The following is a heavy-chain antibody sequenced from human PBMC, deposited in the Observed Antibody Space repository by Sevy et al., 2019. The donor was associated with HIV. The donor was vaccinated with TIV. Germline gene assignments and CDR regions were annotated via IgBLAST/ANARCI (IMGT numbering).Heavy chain of an antibody. CDR2: IRSNPGAM. V-gene: IGHV3-48*03. Sequence: GGSLRLSCAASGFTFSNYEMNWVRQAPGKGLEWVSHIRSNPGAMHYADPVKGRFTTSRDNAKNLLYLQMNSLRAEDTAVYYCVRNGDWFYYGFDPWGQGTLVTVSS. D-gene: IGHD3-9*01. CDR3: VRNGDWFYYGFDP. J-gene: IGHJ5*02. CDR1: GFTFSNYE.